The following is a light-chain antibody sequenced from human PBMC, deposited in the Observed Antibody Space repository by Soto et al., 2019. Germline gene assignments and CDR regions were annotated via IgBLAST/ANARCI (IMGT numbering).Light chain of an antibody. Sequence: QSVLTQPPSVSGAPGQRVTMSCTGSSSNIGAGYEVHWYQQLPGTAPKLLIYGNSNRPSGVPDRFSGSKSGTSASLAIAGLQAEDEADYYCQSYDSSLSGSIFGGGTKLTVL. CDR1: SSNIGAGYE. CDR3: QSYDSSLSGSI. J-gene: IGLJ2*01. V-gene: IGLV1-40*01. CDR2: GNS.